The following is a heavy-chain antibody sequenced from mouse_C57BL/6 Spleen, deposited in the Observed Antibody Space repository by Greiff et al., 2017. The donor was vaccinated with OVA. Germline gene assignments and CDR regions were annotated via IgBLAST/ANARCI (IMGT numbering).Heavy chain of an antibody. D-gene: IGHD2-5*01. CDR1: GYTFTSYW. V-gene: IGHV1-64*01. J-gene: IGHJ1*03. CDR2: IHPNSGST. Sequence: QVQLQQSGAELVKPGASVKMSCKASGYTFTSYWMHWVKQRPGQGLEWIGMIHPNSGSTNYNEKFKSKGTLTVDKSSSTAYMQLSSLTSEDSAVYYCADDSNYWDMDVWGTGTTVTVSS. CDR3: ADDSNYWDMDV.